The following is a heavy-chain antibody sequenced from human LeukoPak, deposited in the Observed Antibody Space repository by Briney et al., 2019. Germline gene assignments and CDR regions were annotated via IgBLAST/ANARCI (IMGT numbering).Heavy chain of an antibody. CDR1: GFTLSKYW. V-gene: IGHV3-7*01. D-gene: IGHD2-2*01. Sequence: GVSLTLSCAASGFTLSKYWMNWLPHAPGKGLECLNNMNEYRTERCYVDSARGRFSISRDNVENSLFLHMNSLRVEDTAVYRCARVPYLSRVNVIDSWGPGILVTVSS. J-gene: IGHJ4*02. CDR2: MNEYRTER. CDR3: ARVPYLSRVNVIDS.